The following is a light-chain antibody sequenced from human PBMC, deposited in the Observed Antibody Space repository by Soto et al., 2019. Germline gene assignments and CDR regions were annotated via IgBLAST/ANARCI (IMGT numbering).Light chain of an antibody. Sequence: DIQMTQSPSTLSASVGDRVTITCRASQSISNWLAWYQQKPGKAPKVLIYRASSLESGVPSRFSGSGSGTEFTLTISSLQPDDFATYYCQQYNVYSWTFGQGTKVEIK. CDR3: QQYNVYSWT. J-gene: IGKJ1*01. CDR1: QSISNW. V-gene: IGKV1-5*03. CDR2: RAS.